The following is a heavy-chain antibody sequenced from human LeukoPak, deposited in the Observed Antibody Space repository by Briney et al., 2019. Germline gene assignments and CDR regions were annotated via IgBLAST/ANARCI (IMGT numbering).Heavy chain of an antibody. CDR1: GYSFTSYW. J-gene: IGHJ5*02. V-gene: IGHV5-51*01. Sequence: GESLQISCKGSGYSFTSYWIGWVRQMPGKGLEWMGIIYPGDSDTRYSPSFQGQVTISADKSISTAYLQWSSLQASDTAMYYCARTTLGYCSSTSCYQFDPWGQGTLVTVSS. CDR3: ARTTLGYCSSTSCYQFDP. D-gene: IGHD2-2*01. CDR2: IYPGDSDT.